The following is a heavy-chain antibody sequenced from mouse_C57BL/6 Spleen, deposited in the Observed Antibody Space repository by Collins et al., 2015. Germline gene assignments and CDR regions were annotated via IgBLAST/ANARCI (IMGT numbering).Heavy chain of an antibody. V-gene: IGHV8-12*01. J-gene: IGHJ4*01. D-gene: IGHD5-5*01. Sequence: GVSWIRQPSGKGLEWLAHIYWDDDKRYNPSLKSRLTISKDTSRNQVFLKITSVDTADTATYYCARDYRGYYVMENWGQGTSVTVSS. CDR1: G. CDR2: IYWDDDK. CDR3: ARDYRGYYVMEN.